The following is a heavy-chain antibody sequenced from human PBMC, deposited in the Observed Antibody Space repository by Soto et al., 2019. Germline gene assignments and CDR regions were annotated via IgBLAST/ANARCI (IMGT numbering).Heavy chain of an antibody. CDR1: GFTFSNNA. Sequence: VQLVESGGGVVQPGRSLRLSCAASGFTFSNNAMRWVRQAPGKGLEWVSTISGGGGRYYADSVKGRFTISRDNSENTLYLQMNSLRAEDTAVYFCAKGACSGGSCYGTDYWGQGTLVTVSS. J-gene: IGHJ4*02. V-gene: IGHV3-23*04. CDR2: ISGGGGR. D-gene: IGHD2-15*01. CDR3: AKGACSGGSCYGTDY.